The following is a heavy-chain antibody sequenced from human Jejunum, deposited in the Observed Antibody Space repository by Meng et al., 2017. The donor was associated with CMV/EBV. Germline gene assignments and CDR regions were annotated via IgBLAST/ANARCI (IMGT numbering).Heavy chain of an antibody. D-gene: IGHD2/OR15-2a*01. CDR2: VSYSGSA. Sequence: VSITSSTSYWVWIRQPPGRGLEWIGSVSYSGSAYYNPSLKSRVNIFLDTSKNDFSLNLNSVTAADTALYYCAKEGPGKYSESSHIWGHGTMVTVSS. CDR3: AKEGPGKYSESSHI. V-gene: IGHV4-39*02. J-gene: IGHJ3*02. CDR1: VSITSSTSY.